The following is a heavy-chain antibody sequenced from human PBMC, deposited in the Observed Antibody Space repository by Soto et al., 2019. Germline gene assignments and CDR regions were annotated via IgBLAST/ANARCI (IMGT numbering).Heavy chain of an antibody. CDR1: GGSISSYY. CDR2: IYTSGST. CDR3: AREKNTMVRGVITEGWFDP. Sequence: QVQLQESGPGLVKPSETLSLTCTVSGGSISSYYWSWIRQPAGKGLEWIGRIYTSGSTNYNPSLTSRVPMSVDTSKSQFSLRLSSVTAADTAVYYCAREKNTMVRGVITEGWFDPWGQGTLVTVSS. J-gene: IGHJ5*02. V-gene: IGHV4-4*07. D-gene: IGHD3-10*01.